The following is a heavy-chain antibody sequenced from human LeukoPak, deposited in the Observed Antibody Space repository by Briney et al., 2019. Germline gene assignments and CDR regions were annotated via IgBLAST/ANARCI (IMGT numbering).Heavy chain of an antibody. CDR1: GGSISGYY. V-gene: IGHV4-59*08. Sequence: SETLSLTCTVSGGSISGYYWSWIRQPPGKGLEWIGSVYYSGSTNYNPSLRSRLTISIDTSKNPFSLRLTSVTAADTAMYYCASSDFDYYAMDVWGQWTTVSVCS. J-gene: IGHJ6*02. CDR2: VYYSGST. CDR3: ASSDFDYYAMDV. D-gene: IGHD3/OR15-3a*01.